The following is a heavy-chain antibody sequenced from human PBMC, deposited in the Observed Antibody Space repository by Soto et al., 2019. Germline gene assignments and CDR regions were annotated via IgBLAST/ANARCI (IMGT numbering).Heavy chain of an antibody. CDR3: ARQRGATYPSDFDH. Sequence: GESLKISCKGSGYSFTSYWISWVRQMPGKGLEWMGTIDPSDSYTNYSPSFQGHVTISADKSISTAYLQWSSLKASDTAMYYCARQRGATYPSDFDHWGQGTLVTVFS. CDR2: IDPSDSYT. CDR1: GYSFTSYW. V-gene: IGHV5-10-1*01. D-gene: IGHD1-26*01. J-gene: IGHJ4*02.